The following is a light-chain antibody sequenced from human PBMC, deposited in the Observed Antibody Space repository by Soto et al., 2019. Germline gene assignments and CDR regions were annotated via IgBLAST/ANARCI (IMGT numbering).Light chain of an antibody. Sequence: DIQMTQSPSTLSASIGDRVTITCRASQSISNWLAWYQQKPGKAPKLLIYDASTLESGVPSRFSGRGFGTEFTLIISSLQPHDSATYYCQQYNSNSYTFGQGTKLEIK. J-gene: IGKJ2*01. CDR2: DAS. CDR3: QQYNSNSYT. CDR1: QSISNW. V-gene: IGKV1-5*01.